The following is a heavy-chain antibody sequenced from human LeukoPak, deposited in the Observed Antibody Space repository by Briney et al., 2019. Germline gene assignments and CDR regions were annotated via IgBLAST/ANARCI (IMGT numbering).Heavy chain of an antibody. V-gene: IGHV1-46*01. CDR1: GYTFTSNY. J-gene: IGHJ4*02. D-gene: IGHD2-15*01. CDR2: INPSGGGT. CDR3: AREVATRNFDY. Sequence: GASVKVSCEASGYTFTSNYIHWVRQAPGQGLEWMGIINPSGGGTSYAQKFQGRVTMTRDTSTSTVYMELSSLRSEDTAVYYCAREVATRNFDYWGQGTLVTVSS.